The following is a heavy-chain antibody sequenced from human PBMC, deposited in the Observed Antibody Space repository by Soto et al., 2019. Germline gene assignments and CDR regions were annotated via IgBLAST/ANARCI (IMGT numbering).Heavy chain of an antibody. V-gene: IGHV3-30-3*01. J-gene: IGHJ4*02. CDR3: ARAGYDSSGSYFDY. CDR2: ISYDGSNK. CDR1: GFTFSSYA. Sequence: PGGSLRLSCAASGFTFSSYAMHWVRQAPGKGLEWVAVISYDGSNKYYADSVKGRFTISRDNSKNTLYLQMNSLRAEDTAVYYCARAGYDSSGSYFDYWGQGTLVTVSS. D-gene: IGHD3-22*01.